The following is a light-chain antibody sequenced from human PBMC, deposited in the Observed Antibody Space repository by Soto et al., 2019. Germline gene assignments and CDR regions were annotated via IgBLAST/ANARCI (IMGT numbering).Light chain of an antibody. CDR2: AAS. CDR3: QRFNIHPIT. J-gene: IGKJ5*01. CDR1: QDISNF. Sequence: DIQLTQSPSFLSASVGDRVTITCRASQDISNFLTWYHQKPGKAPKLLISAASTLQSGVPSRFSVTGSGTEFTLTITGRQTVDFVTYYSQRFNIHPITFGQGTRLEI. V-gene: IGKV1-9*01.